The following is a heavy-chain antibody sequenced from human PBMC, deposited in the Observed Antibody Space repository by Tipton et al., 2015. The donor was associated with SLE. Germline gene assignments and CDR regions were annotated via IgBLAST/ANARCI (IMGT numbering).Heavy chain of an antibody. CDR2: MHHTGAT. J-gene: IGHJ4*02. V-gene: IGHV4-39*01. Sequence: TLSLTCIVSGGSIRSSSFYWGWIRQPPGKGLEWIGSMHHTGATYSSPSLKSRVTLSLDKSQNQFSLKLTSVTAADTAVYYCARLAGTYSSYFRDYWGLRALVSVSS. D-gene: IGHD1-26*01. CDR3: ARLAGTYSSYFRDY. CDR1: GGSIRSSSFY.